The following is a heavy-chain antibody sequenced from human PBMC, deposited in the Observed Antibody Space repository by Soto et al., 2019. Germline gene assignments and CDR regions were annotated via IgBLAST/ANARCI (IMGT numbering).Heavy chain of an antibody. J-gene: IGHJ6*02. CDR1: GGTFSSYA. V-gene: IGHV1-69*01. Sequence: QVQLVQSGAEVKKPGSSVKVSCKASGGTFSSYAISWVRQAPGQGLEWMGGIIPIFNTANYAQKFQGRVTITADESTSTAYMELSSPRSEDTAVYYCARGGYYDIFQNWDGMDVWGQGTTVTVSS. D-gene: IGHD3-9*01. CDR3: ARGGYYDIFQNWDGMDV. CDR2: IIPIFNTA.